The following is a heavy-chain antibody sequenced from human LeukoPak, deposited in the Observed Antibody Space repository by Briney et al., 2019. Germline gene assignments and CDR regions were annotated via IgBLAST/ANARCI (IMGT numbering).Heavy chain of an antibody. CDR1: GGSTSSGDYY. V-gene: IGHV4-30-4*01. J-gene: IGHJ3*02. D-gene: IGHD3-9*01. CDR3: ARGEDILTGYYNVGDAFDI. CDR2: IYYSGST. Sequence: SQTLSLTCTVSGGSTSSGDYYWSWIRQPSGKGLEWIGYIYYSGSTYYNPSLKSRVTISVDTSKNQFSLKLSSVTAADTAVYYCARGEDILTGYYNVGDAFDIWGQGTMVTVSS.